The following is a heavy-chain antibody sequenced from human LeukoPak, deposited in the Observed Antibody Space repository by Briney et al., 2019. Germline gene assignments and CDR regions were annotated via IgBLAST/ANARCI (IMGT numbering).Heavy chain of an antibody. CDR1: GYSFTTYW. D-gene: IGHD3-9*01. V-gene: IGHV5-51*01. CDR2: IYPDDSDT. Sequence: GESLKISCKGSGYSFTTYWIAWVRQMPGKGLEWMGIIYPDDSDTRYSPSFEGQVTISADKSISTAYLQWSSLKASGTAMYYCARVFDILTGYYIRAFDYWGQGTLVTVSS. J-gene: IGHJ4*02. CDR3: ARVFDILTGYYIRAFDY.